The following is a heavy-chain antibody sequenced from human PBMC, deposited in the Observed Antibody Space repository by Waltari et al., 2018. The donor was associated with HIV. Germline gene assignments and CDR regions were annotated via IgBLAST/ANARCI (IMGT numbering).Heavy chain of an antibody. CDR1: GYNFTTYL. D-gene: IGHD6-19*01. J-gene: IGHJ4*02. V-gene: IGHV5-51*01. CDR2: IHPGDADT. CDR3: ARGLPKQWLAYFDY. Sequence: EVQLVQSGAEVKKPGESLTISCKSSGYNFTTYLIGWVRQMPGKGLEWMGIIHPGDADTRYSPSFQGQVTISADKSISTAFLQWSSLKASDTAMYYCARGLPKQWLAYFDYWGQGTLVTVSS.